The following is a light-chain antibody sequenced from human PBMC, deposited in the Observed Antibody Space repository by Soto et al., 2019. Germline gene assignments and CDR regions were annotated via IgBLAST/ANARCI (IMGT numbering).Light chain of an antibody. Sequence: DIVMTQSPDSLAVSLGERATINCKSSQSVLYSSNNKNYLAWYQQKPGQPPKLLIYWASIRESGVPDRFSGSASGTDFTLTISSLQAEDVALYYCQQYYSTPITFGGGTKVEIK. V-gene: IGKV4-1*01. CDR2: WAS. J-gene: IGKJ4*01. CDR3: QQYYSTPIT. CDR1: QSVLYSSNNKNY.